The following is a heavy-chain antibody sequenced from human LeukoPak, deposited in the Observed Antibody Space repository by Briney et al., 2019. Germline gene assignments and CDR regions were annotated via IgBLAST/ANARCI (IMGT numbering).Heavy chain of an antibody. D-gene: IGHD6-6*01. Sequence: ASVKVSCKASGYTFTGYYMHWVRQATGQGLEWMGWINPNSGGTNYAQKFQGRVTMTRDTSISTAYMELSRLRSDDTAVYYCARVAGEYSSSFVLDYWGQGTLVTVSS. CDR3: ARVAGEYSSSFVLDY. CDR2: INPNSGGT. V-gene: IGHV1-2*02. J-gene: IGHJ4*02. CDR1: GYTFTGYY.